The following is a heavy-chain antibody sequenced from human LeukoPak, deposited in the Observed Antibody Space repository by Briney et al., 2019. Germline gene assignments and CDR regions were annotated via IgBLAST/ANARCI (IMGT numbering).Heavy chain of an antibody. J-gene: IGHJ1*01. CDR3: ARGYCSGGSCYSVESEYFQH. CDR2: IWYDGSNK. V-gene: IGHV3-33*01. CDR1: GFTFSSYG. Sequence: PGRSLRLSCAASGFTFSSYGMHWVRQAPGKGLEWVAVIWYDGSNKYYADSVKGRFTIYRDNSKNTLYLQMNSLRAEDTAVYYCARGYCSGGSCYSVESEYFQHWGQGTLVTVSS. D-gene: IGHD2-15*01.